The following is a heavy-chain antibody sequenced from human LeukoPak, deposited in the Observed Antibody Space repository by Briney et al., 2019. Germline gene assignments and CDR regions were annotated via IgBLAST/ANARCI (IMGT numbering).Heavy chain of an antibody. CDR3: ARDSDSSGWYDFDY. Sequence: GGSLRLSCAASGFTFSSYWMSWVRQAPGKGLEWVANIKQDGSEKYYVDSVKGRLTISRDNAKNSLYLQMNSLRAEDTAVYYCARDSDSSGWYDFDYWGQGTLVTVSS. CDR2: IKQDGSEK. D-gene: IGHD6-19*01. V-gene: IGHV3-7*01. CDR1: GFTFSSYW. J-gene: IGHJ4*02.